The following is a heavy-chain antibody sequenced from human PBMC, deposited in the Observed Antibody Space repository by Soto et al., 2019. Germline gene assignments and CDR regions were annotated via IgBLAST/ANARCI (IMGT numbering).Heavy chain of an antibody. Sequence: QVQLVQSGAEVKKPGASVKVSCKASGYTFTSYDINWVRQATGQGLEWMGWMNPNSGNTGYAQKFQGRVTMTRNTSISTVYIELISLRSEVTAVYYCARALDIVVVAATVWFDPWVQGTLVTVSS. CDR1: GYTFTSYD. V-gene: IGHV1-8*01. J-gene: IGHJ5*02. CDR2: MNPNSGNT. D-gene: IGHD2-15*01. CDR3: ARALDIVVVAATVWFDP.